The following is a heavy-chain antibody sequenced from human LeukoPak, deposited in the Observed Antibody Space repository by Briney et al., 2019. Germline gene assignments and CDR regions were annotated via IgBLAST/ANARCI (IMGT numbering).Heavy chain of an antibody. V-gene: IGHV1-24*01. J-gene: IGHJ5*02. CDR1: GDTLTGLS. Sequence: ASVKVSCKASGDTLTGLSMHWVRQAPGKGLEWMGGFDPEDGETIYAQKSQGRVTMTEDTSTDTAYMELSSMRLKDAAMYRCTTGYNSSWYGNWFDPWGQGTLVTVSS. D-gene: IGHD6-13*01. CDR2: FDPEDGET. CDR3: TTGYNSSWYGNWFDP.